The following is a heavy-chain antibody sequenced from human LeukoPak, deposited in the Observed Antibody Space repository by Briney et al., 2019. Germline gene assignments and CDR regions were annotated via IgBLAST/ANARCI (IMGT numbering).Heavy chain of an antibody. D-gene: IGHD3-22*01. CDR2: IRSKANSYAT. CDR3: TRPSYDSSASGVVY. J-gene: IGHJ4*02. Sequence: PGGSLRLSCATSGFTFSGSAIHWVRQASGKGLEWVGRIRSKANSYATTDVASVKGRFTISRDDSKNTAYLEMSSLKTEDTAVYYCTRPSYDSSASGVVYWGQGTLVTVSS. V-gene: IGHV3-73*01. CDR1: GFTFSGSA.